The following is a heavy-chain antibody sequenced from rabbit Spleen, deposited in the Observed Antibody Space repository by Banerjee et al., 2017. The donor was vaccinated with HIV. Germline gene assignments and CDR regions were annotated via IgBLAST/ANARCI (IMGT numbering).Heavy chain of an antibody. Sequence: QEQLVEFGGGLAKPEGSLTLTCKASGDSLHDKDEMCWVRQAPGKGLEWIGYIDPVFGITYYASWVNGRFSISRENAQNTVFLQMTSLTAADTATYFCARFYAGYGDFGYAAMWGQGTLVTVS. CDR1: GDSLHDKD. J-gene: IGHJ4*01. V-gene: IGHV1S47*01. CDR2: IDPVFGIT. D-gene: IGHD7-1*01. CDR3: ARFYAGYGDFGYAAM.